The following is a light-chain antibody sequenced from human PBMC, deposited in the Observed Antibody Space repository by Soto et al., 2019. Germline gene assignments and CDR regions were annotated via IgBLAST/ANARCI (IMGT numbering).Light chain of an antibody. V-gene: IGKV3-15*01. CDR2: GAF. CDR3: QQYNDWPLT. Sequence: EILMTQSPVTLSVSPLERSTLSCRASQSVSSNLAWYQQKPGQAPSLLIYGAFTRATGIPARFSGTGSGTEFTLTISSLQSEDFALYYCQQYNDWPLTFGQGTKVDIK. CDR1: QSVSSN. J-gene: IGKJ1*01.